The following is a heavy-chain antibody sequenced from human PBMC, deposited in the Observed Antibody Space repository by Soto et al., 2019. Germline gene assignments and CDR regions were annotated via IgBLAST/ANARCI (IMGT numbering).Heavy chain of an antibody. V-gene: IGHV3-48*01. CDR1: GFTFSTYS. Sequence: GSLRLSCAASGFTFSTYSMNWVRQAPGKGLEWVAYITRSSGTIHYADSVKGRFAISRDNAKNSLFLQMNSLKAEDTAVYYCTRDPEALDYWGQGTLVTVSS. J-gene: IGHJ4*02. CDR2: ITRSSGTI. CDR3: TRDPEALDY.